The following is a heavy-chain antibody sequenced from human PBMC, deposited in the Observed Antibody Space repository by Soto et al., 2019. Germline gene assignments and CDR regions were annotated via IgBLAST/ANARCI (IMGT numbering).Heavy chain of an antibody. Sequence: SETLSLTCTVSGGSISSSSYYWGWIRQPPGKGLEWIGSIYYSGSTYYNPSLKSRVPISVDTSKNQFSLKLSSVTAADTAVYYCARRNRVITFGGVIVWVFDYWGQGTLVTVSS. V-gene: IGHV4-39*01. CDR3: ARRNRVITFGGVIVWVFDY. CDR1: GGSISSSSYY. D-gene: IGHD3-16*02. J-gene: IGHJ4*02. CDR2: IYYSGST.